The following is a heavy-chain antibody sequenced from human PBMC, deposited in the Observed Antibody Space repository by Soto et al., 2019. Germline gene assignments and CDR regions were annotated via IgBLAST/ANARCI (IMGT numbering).Heavy chain of an antibody. Sequence: GASVKVSCKASGYTFTGYYMHWVRQAPGQGLEWMGWINPNSGGTNYAQKFQGWVTMTRDTSISTAYMELSRLRSDDTAVYYCARGGFSHQLLLDNWFGPWGQGTLVTVSS. D-gene: IGHD2-15*01. CDR1: GYTFTGYY. V-gene: IGHV1-2*04. CDR2: INPNSGGT. J-gene: IGHJ5*02. CDR3: ARGGFSHQLLLDNWFGP.